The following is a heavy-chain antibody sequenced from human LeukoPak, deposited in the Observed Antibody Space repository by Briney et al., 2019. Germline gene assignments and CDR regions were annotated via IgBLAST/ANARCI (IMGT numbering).Heavy chain of an antibody. CDR2: INSDKSST. J-gene: IGHJ4*02. V-gene: IGHV3-74*01. D-gene: IGHD5-18*01. CDR1: GFTFSSYL. CDR3: ARTTYTYGYPDY. Sequence: GGSLRLSCAASGFTFSSYLMHWVRQAPGKWLVWVSHINSDKSSTSYADSVKGRFTISRDNAKNTLYLQMNSLRAEDTAVYYCARTTYTYGYPDYLGQGTLVTVSS.